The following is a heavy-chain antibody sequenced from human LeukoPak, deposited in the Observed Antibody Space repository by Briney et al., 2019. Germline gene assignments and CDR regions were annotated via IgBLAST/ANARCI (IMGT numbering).Heavy chain of an antibody. Sequence: GRSLRLSCAASGFTFTSYAMSWVRQAPGKGLEWVSSISSSSSYIYYADSVKGRFTISRDNAKNSLYLQMNSLRAEDTAVYYCARDYRGRLGTTVTPLGYWGQGTLVTVSS. CDR2: ISSSSSYI. CDR3: ARDYRGRLGTTVTPLGY. V-gene: IGHV3-21*01. CDR1: GFTFTSYA. D-gene: IGHD4-17*01. J-gene: IGHJ4*02.